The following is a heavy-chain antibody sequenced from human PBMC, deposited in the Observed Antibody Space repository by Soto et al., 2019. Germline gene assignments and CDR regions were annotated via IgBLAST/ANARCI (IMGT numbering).Heavy chain of an antibody. Sequence: EVQLVESGGDLVQPGGSLRLSCAASGFTFSSYWMHWVRQVPGKGLVWVSRINSDGGGTNYADSVKGRFTISRDNAKNTRYLQMYVLRAVDTAVYYCAKGGYEFDYWGQGTLVTVSS. D-gene: IGHD2-2*01. CDR2: INSDGGGT. CDR3: AKGGYEFDY. J-gene: IGHJ4*02. CDR1: GFTFSSYW. V-gene: IGHV3-74*01.